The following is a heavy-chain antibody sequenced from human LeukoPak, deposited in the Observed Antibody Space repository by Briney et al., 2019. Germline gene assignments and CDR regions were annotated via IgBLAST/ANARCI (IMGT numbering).Heavy chain of an antibody. V-gene: IGHV5-51*01. D-gene: IGHD6-19*01. J-gene: IGHJ3*02. CDR2: IHGGASDT. CDR3: AREALKLNSSGWYESGFDI. Sequence: GESLKISCRASGYDFTRYWIGWVRQMAGKGLEWMGVIHGGASDTRYSPAFQGQVTMSVDKSINTAYLQWSSLEASDTAMYYCAREALKLNSSGWYESGFDIWGQGTMVTVSS. CDR1: GYDFTRYW.